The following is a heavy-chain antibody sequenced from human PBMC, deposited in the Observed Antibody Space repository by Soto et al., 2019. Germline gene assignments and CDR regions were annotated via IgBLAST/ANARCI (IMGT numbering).Heavy chain of an antibody. CDR1: GDSVSSNTAS. CDR2: TYFRSKWYN. Sequence: SQTLSLTCAISGDSVSSNTASWNWIRQSPSRGLEWLGRTYFRSKWYNDYAVSVKSRIIINPDTSNNQFSLQLNSVTPEDTAVYYCARGVAGTGHMDVWGQGTTVTVSS. J-gene: IGHJ6*02. CDR3: ARGVAGTGHMDV. V-gene: IGHV6-1*01. D-gene: IGHD6-19*01.